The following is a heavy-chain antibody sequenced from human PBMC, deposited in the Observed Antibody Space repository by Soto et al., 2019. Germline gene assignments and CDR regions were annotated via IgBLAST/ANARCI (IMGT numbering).Heavy chain of an antibody. CDR1: GGSISTGGYY. CDR3: ARDRSAGILYGMDV. D-gene: IGHD3-10*01. Sequence: PSETLSLTCTVSGGSISTGGYYWSWIRQHPGKGLELIGYIYYSGITYYNPSLKSRVTISVDTSKNQFSLKLSSVTAADTAVYYCARDRSAGILYGMDVWGQGTTVTVSS. V-gene: IGHV4-31*03. CDR2: IYYSGIT. J-gene: IGHJ6*02.